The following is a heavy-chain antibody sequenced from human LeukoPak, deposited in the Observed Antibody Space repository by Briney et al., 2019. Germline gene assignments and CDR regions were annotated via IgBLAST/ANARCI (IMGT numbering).Heavy chain of an antibody. D-gene: IGHD5-24*01. CDR1: GFTFSSYA. Sequence: GGSLRLSCAASGFTFSSYAMHWVRQAPGKGLEWVAVISDDGSNKSYADSVKGRFTISRDNSKNTLYLQMNSLRAEDTAVYYCARDWVYKIDYWGRGTLVTVSS. J-gene: IGHJ4*02. CDR2: ISDDGSNK. CDR3: ARDWVYKIDY. V-gene: IGHV3-30*04.